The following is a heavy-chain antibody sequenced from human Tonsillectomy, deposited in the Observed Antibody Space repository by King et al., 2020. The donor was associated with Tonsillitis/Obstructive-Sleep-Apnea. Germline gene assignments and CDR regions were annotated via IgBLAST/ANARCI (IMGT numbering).Heavy chain of an antibody. Sequence: QLVQSGGGLIQPGGSLRLSCAVSGFSVSYNYVNWVRQAPGKGLEWVSVIFSDGTTHFADSVKGRLTISRDNSKNTLYLQMSSLRPEDTAVYYCARDAAAGATILDYWGQGTLVTVSS. D-gene: IGHD6-13*01. V-gene: IGHV3-53*01. CDR3: ARDAAAGATILDY. J-gene: IGHJ4*02. CDR1: GFSVSYNY. CDR2: IFSDGTT.